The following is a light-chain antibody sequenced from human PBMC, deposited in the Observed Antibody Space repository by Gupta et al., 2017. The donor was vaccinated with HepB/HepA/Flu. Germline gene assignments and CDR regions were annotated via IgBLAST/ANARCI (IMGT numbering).Light chain of an antibody. J-gene: IGKJ1*01. CDR2: GAS. CDR3: QKYYRGPQR. Sequence: EVVMTQSPCSLSVSVGERPTLTCRATQGVSSDLAWYQQKPGKAPRLLIHGASTWPTGIPARFSGSGSGTEFTLTISSLQSEDFAVYYCQKYYRGPQRFGQGTKLEIK. CDR1: QGVSSD. V-gene: IGKV3-15*01.